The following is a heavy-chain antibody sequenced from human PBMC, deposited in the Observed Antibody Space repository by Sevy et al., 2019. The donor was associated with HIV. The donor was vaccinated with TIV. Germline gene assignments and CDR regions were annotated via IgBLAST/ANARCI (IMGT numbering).Heavy chain of an antibody. CDR1: GGSISSYY. J-gene: IGHJ5*02. CDR2: IYYSGST. D-gene: IGHD6-13*01. Sequence: SETLSLTCTVSGGSISSYYWSWIRQPPGKGLEWIGYIYYSGSTNYNPSLKSRVTISVDTSKNQFSLKLSSVTAADTAMYYCARSLRQQLVHRGRFDPWGQGTLVTVSS. CDR3: ARSLRQQLVHRGRFDP. V-gene: IGHV4-59*01.